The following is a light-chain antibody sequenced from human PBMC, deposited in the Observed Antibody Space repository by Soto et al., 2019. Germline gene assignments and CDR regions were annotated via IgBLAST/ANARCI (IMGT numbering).Light chain of an antibody. CDR1: MSDVGGYNF. J-gene: IGLJ2*01. V-gene: IGLV2-8*01. CDR2: DVT. Sequence: QSALTQPPSASGSPGQSVTISCTGTMSDVGGYNFVSWYQQHPGKAPKLMIYDVTKRPSGVPGRFSGSKSGYTASLTVSGLQAEDEADYYCSSYAGSNNLVFGAGTKLTVL. CDR3: SSYAGSNNLV.